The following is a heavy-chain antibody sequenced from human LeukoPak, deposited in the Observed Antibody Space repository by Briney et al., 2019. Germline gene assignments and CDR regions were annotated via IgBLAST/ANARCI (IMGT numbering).Heavy chain of an antibody. CDR2: INHSGST. D-gene: IGHD3-22*01. CDR3: ARRTYYYDSSAYQNWFDS. CDR1: GGSFSGYY. Sequence: SETPSLTCAVYGGSFSGYYWSYIRQPPGKGLEWIGEINHSGSTNYNPSLKSRVTISVDTSKNQFSLKLNSVTAADTAVYYCARRTYYYDSSAYQNWFDSWGQGTLVTVSS. J-gene: IGHJ5*01. V-gene: IGHV4-34*01.